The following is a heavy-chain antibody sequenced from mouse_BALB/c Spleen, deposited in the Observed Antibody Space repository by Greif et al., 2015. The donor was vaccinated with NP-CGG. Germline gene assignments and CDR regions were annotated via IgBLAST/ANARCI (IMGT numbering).Heavy chain of an antibody. CDR2: IWADGST. V-gene: IGHV2-9*02. CDR1: GFSLTSSG. D-gene: IGHD3-3*01. J-gene: IGHJ1*01. CDR3: ARDRGYWYFDV. Sequence: VKLQESGPGLVAPSQSLSITCTVSGFSLTSSGIHWVRQPPGKGLEWLGVIWADGSTNYNSALMPRLSISKDNSKSQVLLKMNSLQTDDIAMYYCARDRGYWYFDVWGAGTTVTVSS.